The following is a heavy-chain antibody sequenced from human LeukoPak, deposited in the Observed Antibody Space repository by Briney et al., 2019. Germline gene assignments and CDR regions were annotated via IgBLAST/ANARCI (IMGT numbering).Heavy chain of an antibody. CDR2: INPSGGST. CDR1: GYTFTSYY. J-gene: IGHJ5*02. Sequence: ASVNVSCKASGYTFTSYYMHWVRQAPGQGLKWMGIINPSGGSTSYAQKFQGRVTMTRDTSTSTVYMELSSLRSEDTAVYYCARGSPTIFGVVYWFDPWGQGTLVTVSS. D-gene: IGHD3-3*01. V-gene: IGHV1-46*01. CDR3: ARGSPTIFGVVYWFDP.